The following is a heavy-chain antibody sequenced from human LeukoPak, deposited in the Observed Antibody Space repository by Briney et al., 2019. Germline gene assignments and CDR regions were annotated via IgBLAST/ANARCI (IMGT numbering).Heavy chain of an antibody. J-gene: IGHJ4*02. V-gene: IGHV3-23*01. CDR1: GFIFSDSW. CDR3: AKGDFFDGYFDY. CDR2: ISGSGGST. D-gene: IGHD3-3*01. Sequence: GGSLRLSCAASGFIFSDSWMSWVRQAPGKGLEWVSAISGSGGSTYYADSVKGRFTISRDNSKNTLYLQMNSLRAEDTAVYYCAKGDFFDGYFDYWGQGTLVTVSS.